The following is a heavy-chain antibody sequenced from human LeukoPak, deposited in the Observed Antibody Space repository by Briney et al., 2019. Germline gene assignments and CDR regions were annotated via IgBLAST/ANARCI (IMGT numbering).Heavy chain of an antibody. J-gene: IGHJ4*02. CDR1: GASISSSNCY. V-gene: IGHV4-39*01. D-gene: IGHD1-26*01. Sequence: PSETLSLTCSVSGASISSSNCYWGWIRQPPGKGLEWIGSIFNTGSAYYNPSLKSRVTVSVDTSKNQFSLKLSSVTAADTAVYYCARHGTLGSTTYPLDYWGQGTLVTVSS. CDR3: ARHGTLGSTTYPLDY. CDR2: IFNTGSA.